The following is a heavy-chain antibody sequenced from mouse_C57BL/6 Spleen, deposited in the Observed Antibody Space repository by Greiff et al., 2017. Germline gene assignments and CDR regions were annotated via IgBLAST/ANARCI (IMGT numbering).Heavy chain of an antibody. J-gene: IGHJ1*03. Sequence: VQLQQSGPELVKPGASVKISCTASDYSFTDYNMNWVKQSNGKSLEWIGVINPTYGTTSYNQKFKGKATLTVDQSSSTAYMQLNSLTSEDSAVDYYARRGSNYWYVDVWGTGTTVTVSS. CDR3: ARRGSNYWYVDV. V-gene: IGHV1-39*01. CDR2: INPTYGTT. D-gene: IGHD1-1*01. CDR1: DYSFTDYN.